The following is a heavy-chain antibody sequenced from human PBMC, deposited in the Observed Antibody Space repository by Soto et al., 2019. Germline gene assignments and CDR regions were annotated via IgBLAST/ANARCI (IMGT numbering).Heavy chain of an antibody. V-gene: IGHV3-66*01. D-gene: IGHD3-3*01. Sequence: EVQLVESGGGLVQPGGSLRLSCAASGFTVSSNHMSWVRQAPGKGLEWVSVIYNDGSTYYADSVKGRFTISKDNSKNTLYLDMKGRGAEEAAVYFCARDSAVYDFWTGHVNHWGQGSAVTVSS. CDR2: IYNDGST. CDR3: ARDSAVYDFWTGHVNH. J-gene: IGHJ4*02. CDR1: GFTVSSNH.